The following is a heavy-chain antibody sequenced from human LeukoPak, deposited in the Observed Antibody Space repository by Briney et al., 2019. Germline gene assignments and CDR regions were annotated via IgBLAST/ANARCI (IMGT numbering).Heavy chain of an antibody. J-gene: IGHJ4*02. Sequence: GASVKVSCKVSGYTLTELSMHWVRQAPGKGLEWMGCFDPEDGETIYAQKFQGRVTMTEDTSTDTAYMELSSLRSEDTAVYYCATGLHEFWSGYQFDYWGQGTLVTVSS. D-gene: IGHD3-3*01. CDR1: GYTLTELS. CDR2: FDPEDGET. V-gene: IGHV1-24*01. CDR3: ATGLHEFWSGYQFDY.